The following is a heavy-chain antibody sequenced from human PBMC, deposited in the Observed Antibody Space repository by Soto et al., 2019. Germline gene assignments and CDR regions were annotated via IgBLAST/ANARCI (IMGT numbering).Heavy chain of an antibody. J-gene: IGHJ3*01. CDR1: GFTFSNYW. D-gene: IGHD3-3*01. CDR3: ARDRGDYDFWSGYSSALDF. CDR2: IKQDGSEK. Sequence: GGSLRLSCAASGFTFSNYWMSWVRQAPGKGLEWVANIKQDGSEKYYVDSVKGRFTISRDNAKNLLYLQMNSLRAEDTAMYYCARDRGDYDFWSGYSSALDFWGQGTMVTVSS. V-gene: IGHV3-7*05.